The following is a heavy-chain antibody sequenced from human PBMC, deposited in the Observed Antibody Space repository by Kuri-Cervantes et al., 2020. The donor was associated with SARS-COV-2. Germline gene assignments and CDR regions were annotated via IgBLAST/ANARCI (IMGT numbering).Heavy chain of an antibody. CDR2: IWEDGSNK. Sequence: LKICCASSGITFSSYWLDWVRQAPGKGLEWVAVIWEDGSNKYYEDFVKGRFNISRDTSKNTLYLQMNSLRAEDTAVYYCAREGLQRWGGIYYYYYGMDVWGQGTTVTVSS. J-gene: IGHJ6*02. D-gene: IGHD5-18*01. V-gene: IGHV3-33*01. CDR1: GITFSSYW. CDR3: AREGLQRWGGIYYYYYGMDV.